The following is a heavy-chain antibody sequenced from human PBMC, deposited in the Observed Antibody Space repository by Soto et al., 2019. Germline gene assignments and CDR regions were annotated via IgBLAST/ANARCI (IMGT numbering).Heavy chain of an antibody. CDR3: TTDFYYDSSAYYYDAFDI. J-gene: IGHJ3*02. V-gene: IGHV3-15*01. Sequence: GGSLRLSCAASGFTFSNAWMSWVRQAPGKGLEWVGRIKSKTDGGTTDYAAPVKGRFTISRDDSKNTLYLQMNSLKTEDTAVYYCTTDFYYDSSAYYYDAFDIWGQGTMVT. CDR2: IKSKTDGGTT. CDR1: GFTFSNAW. D-gene: IGHD3-22*01.